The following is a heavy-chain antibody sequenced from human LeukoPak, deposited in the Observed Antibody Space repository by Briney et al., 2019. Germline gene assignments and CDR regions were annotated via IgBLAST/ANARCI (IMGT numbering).Heavy chain of an antibody. CDR2: INPNSGGT. J-gene: IGHJ4*02. CDR3: ARPIPTIFGGDY. V-gene: IGHV1-2*02. D-gene: IGHD3-3*01. CDR1: GYTFTGYY. Sequence: ASVKVSCKASGYTFTGYYMHWVRQAPGQGLEWMGWINPNSGGTNYAQKFQGRVTMTRDTSISTAYMELSRLRSDDTAVYYCARPIPTIFGGDYWGQGTLVTVSS.